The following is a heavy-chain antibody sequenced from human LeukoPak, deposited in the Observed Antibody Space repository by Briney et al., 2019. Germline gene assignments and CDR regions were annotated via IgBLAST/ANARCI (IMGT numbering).Heavy chain of an antibody. Sequence: ASVKVSCKASGYTFTGYYMHWVRQAPGQGLEWMGWINPNSGGTNYAQKFQGRVTMTRDTSISTAYMELSRLRSDDTAVYYCARDSTAARRPYNWFDPWGQGTLVTVSS. D-gene: IGHD6-6*01. V-gene: IGHV1-2*02. CDR2: INPNSGGT. CDR3: ARDSTAARRPYNWFDP. J-gene: IGHJ5*02. CDR1: GYTFTGYY.